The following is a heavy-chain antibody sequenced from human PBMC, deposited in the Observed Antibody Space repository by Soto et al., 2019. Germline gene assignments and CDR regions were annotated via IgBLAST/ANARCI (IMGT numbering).Heavy chain of an antibody. CDR1: GDAIRSTYY. V-gene: IGHV4-39*01. Sequence: QLQLQESGRGLVKPSETLSLTCVVSGDAIRSTYYWGWIRQPPGKGLEWIGSIYFNGNAYYNPSLESRVTMSVDTSMIQFSLNLSSVTAADTAVYYCTRRIFAHWYFDLWVRGTLVTVSS. CDR3: TRRIFAHWYFDL. D-gene: IGHD3-3*01. CDR2: IYFNGNA. J-gene: IGHJ2*01.